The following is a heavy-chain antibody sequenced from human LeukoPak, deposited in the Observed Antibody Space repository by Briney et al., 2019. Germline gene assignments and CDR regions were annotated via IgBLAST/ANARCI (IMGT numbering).Heavy chain of an antibody. CDR1: GGSISSYY. V-gene: IGHV4-59*01. CDR2: IYYSGST. CDR3: ARESVLTNWFDP. J-gene: IGHJ5*02. Sequence: SETPSLTCTVSGGSISSYYWSWLRQPPGKGLEWIGYIYYSGSTNYNPSLKSRVTISVDTSKNQFSLKLSSVTAADTAVYYCARESVLTNWFDPWGQGTLVTVSS.